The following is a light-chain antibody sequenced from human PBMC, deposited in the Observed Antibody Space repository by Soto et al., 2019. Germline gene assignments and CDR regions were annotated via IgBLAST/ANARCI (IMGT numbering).Light chain of an antibody. Sequence: DIVMTQSTASLAVSLGERATINCKSSESFLYSSNNKNYLAWYQQKPGQPPKLLIYWASTRESGVPDRFSGSGSGTDFTLTITSLQPEDFATYYCQQSYVTPLTFGGGTKVDIK. CDR1: ESFLYSSNNKNY. CDR2: WAS. J-gene: IGKJ4*01. V-gene: IGKV4-1*01. CDR3: QQSYVTPLT.